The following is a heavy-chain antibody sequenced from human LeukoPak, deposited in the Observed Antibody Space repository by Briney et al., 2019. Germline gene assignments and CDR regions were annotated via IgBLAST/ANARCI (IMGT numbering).Heavy chain of an antibody. Sequence: GGSLRLSCAASVFTFTNVCMSWVRQAPGKGLEWVSVIYSGGATHYADSVKGRFTISRDDSKNTLYLQMNILRAEDTAVYYCARWLISGYPDSFDYWGQGTLVTVSS. D-gene: IGHD3-16*01. J-gene: IGHJ4*02. V-gene: IGHV3-53*01. CDR3: ARWLISGYPDSFDY. CDR1: VFTFTNVC. CDR2: IYSGGAT.